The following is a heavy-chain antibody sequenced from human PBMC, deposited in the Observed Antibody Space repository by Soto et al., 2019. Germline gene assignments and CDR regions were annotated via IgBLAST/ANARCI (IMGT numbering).Heavy chain of an antibody. Sequence: SETLSLSCTVSGGSISNYYWGWIRQPPGKGLEWIGNIYYSGSTNYNPSLKSRVTISVDTSKNQFSLKLSSVTAADTAVYYCARSWHSSSSSLDYWGQGTLVTVSS. J-gene: IGHJ4*02. D-gene: IGHD6-13*01. V-gene: IGHV4-59*08. CDR2: IYYSGST. CDR3: ARSWHSSSSSLDY. CDR1: GGSISNYY.